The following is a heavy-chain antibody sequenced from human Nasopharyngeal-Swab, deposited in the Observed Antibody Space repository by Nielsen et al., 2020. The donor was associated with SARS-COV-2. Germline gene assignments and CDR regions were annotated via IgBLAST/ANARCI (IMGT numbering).Heavy chain of an antibody. CDR1: GFTFSSYS. CDR3: ARDGGGYYDSSGYYGDAFDI. CDR2: ISSSSSYI. J-gene: IGHJ3*02. V-gene: IGHV3-21*01. Sequence: GESLKISCAASGFTFSSYSMNWVRQAPGKGLEWVSSISSSSSYIYYADSVKGRFPISRDNAKNSLYLQMNSLRAEDTAVYYCARDGGGYYDSSGYYGDAFDIWGQGTMVTVSS. D-gene: IGHD3-22*01.